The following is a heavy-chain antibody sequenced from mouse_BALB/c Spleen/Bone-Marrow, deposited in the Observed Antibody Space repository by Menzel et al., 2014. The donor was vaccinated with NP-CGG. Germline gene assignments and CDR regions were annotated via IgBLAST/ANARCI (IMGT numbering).Heavy chain of an antibody. D-gene: IGHD2-4*01. CDR3: ARHDYAY. V-gene: IGHV5-9-3*01. Sequence: EVKLVESGGGLVKPGGSLKLSCAASGFTFSSYAMSWVRQTPEKRLEWVATISSGGSYTYYPDSVKGRFTISRDNAKNTLYLQMSSLRSEDTAMYYCARHDYAYWGQGTLVTVPA. CDR2: ISSGGSYT. CDR1: GFTFSSYA. J-gene: IGHJ3*01.